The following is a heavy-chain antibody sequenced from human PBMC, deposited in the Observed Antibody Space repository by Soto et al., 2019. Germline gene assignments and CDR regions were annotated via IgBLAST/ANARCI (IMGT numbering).Heavy chain of an antibody. CDR3: ARVTKWLGALYAFDI. CDR1: GGSISSYY. V-gene: IGHV4-59*01. Sequence: PSETLSLTCTVSGGSISSYYWSWIRQHPGKGLEWIGYIYYSGSTNYNPSLKSRVTISVDTSKNQFSLKLSSVTAADTAVYYCARVTKWLGALYAFDIWGQGTMVTVSS. J-gene: IGHJ3*02. D-gene: IGHD6-19*01. CDR2: IYYSGST.